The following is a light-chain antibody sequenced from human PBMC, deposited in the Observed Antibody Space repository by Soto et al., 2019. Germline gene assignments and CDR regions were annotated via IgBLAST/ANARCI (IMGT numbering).Light chain of an antibody. Sequence: QSALTQPPSVSAAPGQKVTISCSGSSSNIGNNYVSWYQQLPGTAPKLLIYDNNKRPPGIPDRFSGSKSGTSATLGITGLQTGDEADYYCGTWDSSLSALVFGGGTKLTVL. CDR1: SSNIGNNY. CDR2: DNN. J-gene: IGLJ2*01. V-gene: IGLV1-51*01. CDR3: GTWDSSLSALV.